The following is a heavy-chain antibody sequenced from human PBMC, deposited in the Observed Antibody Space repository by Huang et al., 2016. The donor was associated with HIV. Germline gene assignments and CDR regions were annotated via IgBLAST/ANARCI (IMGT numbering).Heavy chain of an antibody. D-gene: IGHD5-12*01. V-gene: IGHV1-3*01. CDR2: SNPGKGNT. CDR3: ASGQRMRESDIVATIPVS. Sequence: QVHLVQSGPEVKKPGASVKVSCKASGYNFTSRGLHWVRQAPGQRLEWMGSSNPGKGNTNYSPKVQDRVTLTRDISANTAYMQLSRLTSEDTAVYYCASGQRMRESDIVATIPVSWGQGARVTVSS. CDR1: GYNFTSRG. J-gene: IGHJ5*02.